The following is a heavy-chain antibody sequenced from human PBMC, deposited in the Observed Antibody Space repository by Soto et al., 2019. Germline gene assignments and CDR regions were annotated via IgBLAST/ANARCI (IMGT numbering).Heavy chain of an antibody. CDR1: KFAFRTYS. Sequence: QAGGSLRLSCGASKFAFRTYSMHWVRQAPGKGLEWVAVITYDGKQEHYADSVKGRFTISRDNSAKTLYLQMSSLRPEDTAVYYCAREDREGSYYFLDVWGKGTTVTVSS. D-gene: IGHD3-10*01. V-gene: IGHV3-30*03. J-gene: IGHJ6*03. CDR2: ITYDGKQE. CDR3: AREDREGSYYFLDV.